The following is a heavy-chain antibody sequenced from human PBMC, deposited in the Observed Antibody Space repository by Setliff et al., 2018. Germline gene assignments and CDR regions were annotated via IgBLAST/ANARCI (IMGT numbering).Heavy chain of an antibody. Sequence: SETLSLTCTVSGGSISSHYWSWIRQPPGKGLEWIGSIYYSGSTNYNPSLKSRVTISVDTSKNQFSLKLSSVTAADTAVYYCARDPGSGWYDQDAFDIWGQGTMVTVSS. D-gene: IGHD6-19*01. J-gene: IGHJ3*02. CDR2: IYYSGST. V-gene: IGHV4-59*11. CDR1: GGSISSHY. CDR3: ARDPGSGWYDQDAFDI.